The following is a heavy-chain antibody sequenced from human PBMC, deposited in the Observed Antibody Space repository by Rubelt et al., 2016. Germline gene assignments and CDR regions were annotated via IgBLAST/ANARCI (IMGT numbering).Heavy chain of an antibody. D-gene: IGHD3-10*01. CDR2: INAGNGNT. V-gene: IGHV1-3*01. CDR1: GYTFTSYA. CDR3: ARAGGSGSYYAGY. Sequence: QVQLVQSGAEVKKPGASVKVSCKASGYTFTSYAMHWVRQAPGQRLEWMGWINAGNGNTKYSQKFQGRVTITRETSASTAYMELSSLRSEDTAVYYCARAGGSGSYYAGYWGQGTLVTVSS. J-gene: IGHJ4*02.